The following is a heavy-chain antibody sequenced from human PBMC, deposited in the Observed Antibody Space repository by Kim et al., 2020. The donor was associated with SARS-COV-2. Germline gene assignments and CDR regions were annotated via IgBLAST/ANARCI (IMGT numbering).Heavy chain of an antibody. CDR3: TTDETAPGWFDP. V-gene: IGHV3-15*01. J-gene: IGHJ5*02. Sequence: DYAAPVKGRFTISRDDSTNTLYLQMNSLKTEDTAVYYCTTDETAPGWFDPWGQGTLVTVSS.